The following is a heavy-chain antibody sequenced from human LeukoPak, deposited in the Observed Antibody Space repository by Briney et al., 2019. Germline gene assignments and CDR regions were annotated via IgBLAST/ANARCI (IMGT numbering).Heavy chain of an antibody. CDR2: IIPIFGTA. D-gene: IGHD6-19*01. CDR3: ARGVGSGWYVGYFDY. J-gene: IGHJ4*02. V-gene: IGHV1-69*01. Sequence: PGSSVKVSRKASGGTFSSYAISWVRQAPGQGLEWMGGIIPIFGTANYAQKFQGRVTITADESTSTAYMELSSLRSEDTAVYYCARGVGSGWYVGYFDYWGQGTLVTVSS. CDR1: GGTFSSYA.